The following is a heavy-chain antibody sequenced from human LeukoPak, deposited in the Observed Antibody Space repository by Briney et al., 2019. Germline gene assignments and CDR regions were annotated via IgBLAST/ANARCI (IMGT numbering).Heavy chain of an antibody. J-gene: IGHJ4*02. CDR1: GFTFSSYA. CDR3: AKGLSPYSSYTSVDY. Sequence: GGSLRLSCAASGFTFSSYAMSWVRQAPGKGLEWVSAISGSGGSTYYADSVKGRFTISRDNSKNTLYLQMNSLRAEDTAVYYCAKGLSPYSSYTSVDYWGQRTLSPSPQ. D-gene: IGHD6-13*01. CDR2: ISGSGGST. V-gene: IGHV3-23*01.